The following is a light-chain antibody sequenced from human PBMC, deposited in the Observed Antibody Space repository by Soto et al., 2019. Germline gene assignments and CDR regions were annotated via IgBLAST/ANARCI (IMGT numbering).Light chain of an antibody. CDR1: QYISSY. Sequence: IQLTQSPSSLSASVGDRVIITCRASQYISSYVAWYQQKPGKAPKVLIYAASTVHSGVPSRFSGSGSGTEFTLTIDSLQPDYFARYYCQQVKRDLPLTFGGGTKVDSK. CDR3: QQVKRDLPLT. CDR2: AAS. V-gene: IGKV1-9*01. J-gene: IGKJ4*01.